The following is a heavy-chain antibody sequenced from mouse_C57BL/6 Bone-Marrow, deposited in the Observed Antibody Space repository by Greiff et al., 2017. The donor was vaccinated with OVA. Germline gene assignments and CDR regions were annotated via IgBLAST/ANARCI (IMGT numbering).Heavy chain of an antibody. CDR2: IRSKSNNYAT. D-gene: IGHD2-3*01. Sequence: EVKVVDSGGGLVQPKGSLKLSCAASGFSFNTYAMNWVRQAPGKGLEWVARIRSKSNNYATYYADSVKDRFTISRDDSESMLYLQMNNLKTEDPAMYYCVRHDVYWYFDVWGTGTTVTVSS. J-gene: IGHJ1*03. V-gene: IGHV10-1*01. CDR1: GFSFNTYA. CDR3: VRHDVYWYFDV.